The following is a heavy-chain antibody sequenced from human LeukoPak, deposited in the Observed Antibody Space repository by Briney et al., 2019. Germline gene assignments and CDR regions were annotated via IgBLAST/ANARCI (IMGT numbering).Heavy chain of an antibody. CDR2: IKQDGGDK. CDR3: ARRHASSSRDY. CDR1: GFTFSNYW. J-gene: IGHJ4*02. D-gene: IGHD6-6*01. Sequence: GGSLRLSCAASGFTFSNYWMSWVRQAPGKGLEWVANIKQDGGDKYCVDSVKGRFTISRDNAKNSLYLQMNSLRAEDTAVYYCARRHASSSRDYWGQGTLVTVSS. V-gene: IGHV3-7*01.